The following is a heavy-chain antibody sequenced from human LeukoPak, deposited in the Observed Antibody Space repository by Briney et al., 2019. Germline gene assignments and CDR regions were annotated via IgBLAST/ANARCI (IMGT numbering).Heavy chain of an antibody. CDR2: IYHHGAT. D-gene: IGHD3-22*01. V-gene: IGHV4-4*02. J-gene: IGHJ5*02. Sequence: TSETLSLTCAVSGGSISSNNWWSWVRQPPGKGLEWIGEIYHHGATNYNPSLKSRVTLSVDKSKNQFSLELSSVTAADTAVYYCAREISIGIITPWGQGTLVTVSS. CDR3: AREISIGIITP. CDR1: GGSISSNNW.